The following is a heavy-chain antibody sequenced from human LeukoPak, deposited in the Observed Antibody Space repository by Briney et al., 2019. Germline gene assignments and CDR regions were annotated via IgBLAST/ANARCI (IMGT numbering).Heavy chain of an antibody. CDR1: GGSISSGGYY. D-gene: IGHD3-10*01. V-gene: IGHV4-30-2*01. CDR2: IYHSGST. CDR3: AREVGLGLDY. J-gene: IGHJ4*02. Sequence: SETLSLTCTVSGGSISSGGYYWSWIRQPPGKGLEWIGYIYHSGSTYYNPSLKSRVTISVDRSKNQFSLKLSSVTAADTAVYYCAREVGLGLDYWGQGTLVTVSS.